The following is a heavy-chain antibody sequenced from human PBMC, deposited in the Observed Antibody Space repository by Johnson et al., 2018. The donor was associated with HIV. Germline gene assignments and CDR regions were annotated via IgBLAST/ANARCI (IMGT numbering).Heavy chain of an antibody. Sequence: EVQLVESGGGLVKPGGSLRLSCAASGFTFSIAFMSWVRQATGKGLEWVSGINWTGGSTGYADSVKGRFTISRDNAKNSLYLQMNTLRPEDTDVYYCARDRFGSGRPNAFDIWGQGTMVTVSS. CDR3: ARDRFGSGRPNAFDI. D-gene: IGHD3-10*01. J-gene: IGHJ3*02. CDR1: GFTFSIAF. CDR2: INWTGGST. V-gene: IGHV3-20*04.